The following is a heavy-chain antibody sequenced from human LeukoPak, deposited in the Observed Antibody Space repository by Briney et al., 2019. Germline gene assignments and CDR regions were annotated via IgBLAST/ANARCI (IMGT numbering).Heavy chain of an antibody. V-gene: IGHV6-1*01. D-gene: IGHD6-13*01. Sequence: SQTLSLTCAISGDSVSSISASWNWIRQSPSRGLEWLGRTYYRSKWYNDYALSVKSRITITPDTSMNQFSLHLNSVTPEDTAVYYCARDGSSSWYLRWLDPWGQGTLVTVSS. CDR3: ARDGSSSWYLRWLDP. J-gene: IGHJ5*02. CDR2: TYYRSKWYN. CDR1: GDSVSSISAS.